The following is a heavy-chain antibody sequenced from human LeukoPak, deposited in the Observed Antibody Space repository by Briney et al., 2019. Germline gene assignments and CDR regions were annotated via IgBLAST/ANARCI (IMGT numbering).Heavy chain of an antibody. CDR3: ARGGTLYYDFWSGYYRDRQYYYYYYMDV. CDR2: ISAYNGNT. J-gene: IGHJ6*03. Sequence: GASVKVSCKASGYTFTSYGISWVRQAPGQGPEWMGWISAYNGNTNYAQKLQGRVTMTTDTSTSTAYMELRSLRSDDTAVYYCARGGTLYYDFWSGYYRDRQYYYYYYMDVWGKGTTVTVSS. CDR1: GYTFTSYG. D-gene: IGHD3-3*01. V-gene: IGHV1-18*01.